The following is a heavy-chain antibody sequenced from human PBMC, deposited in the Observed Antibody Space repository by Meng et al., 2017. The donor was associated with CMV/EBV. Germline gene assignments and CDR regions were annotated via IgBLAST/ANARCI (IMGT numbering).Heavy chain of an antibody. Sequence: ASVKVSCKASGYTFTSYDINWVRQATGQGLEWMGWMNPNSGNTGYAQKFQGRVTMTRNTSISTAYMELSSLRSEDTAVYYCARGRVSDCSSTSCYRGAHYYYYGMDVWGQGTKVTVSS. CDR1: GYTFTSYD. V-gene: IGHV1-8*01. CDR2: MNPNSGNT. D-gene: IGHD2-2*01. J-gene: IGHJ6*02. CDR3: ARGRVSDCSSTSCYRGAHYYYYGMDV.